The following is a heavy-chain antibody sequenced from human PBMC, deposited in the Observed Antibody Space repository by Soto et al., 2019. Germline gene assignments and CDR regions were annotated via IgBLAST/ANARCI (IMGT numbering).Heavy chain of an antibody. CDR1: GAAISRDNYY. J-gene: IGHJ6*02. CDR2: IYYTGTT. D-gene: IGHD2-2*01. CDR3: ARHCTSSSCYRKGLDV. V-gene: IGHV4-30-4*08. Sequence: QVQLQESGPGLVKPSETLSLTCTVSGAAISRDNYYWSWIRQHPGQGLEWIGYIYYTGTTYYNPSPRSPVTISVDPSKNQFSLKVIAVTAADTAVYFCARHCTSSSCYRKGLDVWGPGTTVTVSS.